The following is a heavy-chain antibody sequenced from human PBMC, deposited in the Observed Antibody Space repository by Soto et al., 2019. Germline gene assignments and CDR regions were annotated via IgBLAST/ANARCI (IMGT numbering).Heavy chain of an antibody. CDR2: ISGSGGSP. CDR3: AKARCSGNSCYVPDY. D-gene: IGHD2-15*01. Sequence: PGGPLRLSCAASGFTFNSYTMAWVREARGKGLEWVSFISGSGGSPSYADSVQGRFTISRDNSRNTLSLQMNSLRAEDTATYYCAKARCSGNSCYVPDYWGHGSLVTVSS. V-gene: IGHV3-23*01. CDR1: GFTFNSYT. J-gene: IGHJ4*01.